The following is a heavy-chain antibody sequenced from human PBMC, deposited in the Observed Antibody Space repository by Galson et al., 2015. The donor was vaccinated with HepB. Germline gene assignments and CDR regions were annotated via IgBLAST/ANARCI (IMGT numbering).Heavy chain of an antibody. J-gene: IGHJ4*02. V-gene: IGHV1-2*02. Sequence: SVKVSCKASGYIFTGYHLHWVRQAPGQGLEWMGWINPNSGDTKYAQKFQGRVTMTRDMAITTGYMEVNSLRFDDTAVYFCASGLTIFGVVIPMYYWGQGTLVTVSS. CDR2: INPNSGDT. CDR3: ASGLTIFGVVIPMYY. D-gene: IGHD3-3*01. CDR1: GYIFTGYH.